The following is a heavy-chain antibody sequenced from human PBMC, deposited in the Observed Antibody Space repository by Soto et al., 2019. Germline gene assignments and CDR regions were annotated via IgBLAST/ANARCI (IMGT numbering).Heavy chain of an antibody. CDR1: GFTFSNYW. CDR2: INSDESTT. J-gene: IGHJ5*02. D-gene: IGHD2-2*01. V-gene: IGHV3-74*01. CDR3: TRDPYCRSADCHNWFDL. Sequence: EVQLVESGGGVVQPGGSLRLSCIASGFTFSNYWMHWVRQARGKGLVWVSRINSDESTTSYADSVKGRFTISRDSAKNTLYLQMNGLRAEDTAVYYCTRDPYCRSADCHNWFDLWGQGTLVTVSS.